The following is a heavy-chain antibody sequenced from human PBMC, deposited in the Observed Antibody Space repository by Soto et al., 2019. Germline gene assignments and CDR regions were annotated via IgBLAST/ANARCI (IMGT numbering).Heavy chain of an antibody. CDR3: ARALFLEWLYLDY. V-gene: IGHV1-3*01. CDR2: INAGNGNT. Sequence: ASVKVSYKASGYTFTSYAMHWVRQAPGQRLEWMGWINAGNGNTKYSQKFQGRVTITRDTSASTAYMELSSLRSEDTAVYYCARALFLEWLYLDYWGQGTLVTVSS. J-gene: IGHJ4*02. CDR1: GYTFTSYA. D-gene: IGHD3-3*01.